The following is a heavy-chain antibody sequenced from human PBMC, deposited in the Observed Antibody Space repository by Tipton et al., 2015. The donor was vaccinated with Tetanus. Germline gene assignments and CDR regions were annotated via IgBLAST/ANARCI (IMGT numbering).Heavy chain of an antibody. D-gene: IGHD3-3*01. CDR1: GASINAGGYL. Sequence: TLSLTCTVSGASINAGGYLWTWVRQHPGKGLEWIGHIYYTDYTSYAPSLDSRVRISVNTSTNFFSLRLTSVTAADTAVYFCARDVTIFGEMTFEYWGQGTLVTVSS. J-gene: IGHJ4*02. CDR3: ARDVTIFGEMTFEY. CDR2: IYYTDYT. V-gene: IGHV4-31*03.